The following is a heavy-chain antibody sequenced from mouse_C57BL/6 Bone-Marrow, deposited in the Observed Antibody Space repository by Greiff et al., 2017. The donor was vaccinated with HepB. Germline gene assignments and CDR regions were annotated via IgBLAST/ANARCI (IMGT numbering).Heavy chain of an antibody. J-gene: IGHJ1*03. D-gene: IGHD2-1*01. V-gene: IGHV2-2*01. CDR1: GFSLTSYG. CDR2: IWSGGST. Sequence: QVQLQQSGPGLVQPSQRLSITCTVSGFSLTSYGVHWVRQSPGKGLKWLGVIWSGGSTDYNAAFISRLSISKDNSKSQVFFKMNSLQADDTAIYYCARNHLDLPFYWYFDVWGTGTTVTVSS. CDR3: ARNHLDLPFYWYFDV.